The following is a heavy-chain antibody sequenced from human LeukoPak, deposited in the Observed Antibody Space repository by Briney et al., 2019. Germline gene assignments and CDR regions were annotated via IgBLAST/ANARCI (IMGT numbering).Heavy chain of an antibody. Sequence: ASVKVSCRASGYTFSAYGITWVRQAPGQGLEWMAWTSGTGYNTDYTQRFQGRVSVTTDTSTSTAFLEVRSLGSEDTAIYYCARSQCPDSTSCYYFFYFDFWGQGTPVTVSS. D-gene: IGHD2-2*01. J-gene: IGHJ4*02. V-gene: IGHV1-18*01. CDR2: TSGTGYNT. CDR3: ARSQCPDSTSCYYFFYFDF. CDR1: GYTFSAYG.